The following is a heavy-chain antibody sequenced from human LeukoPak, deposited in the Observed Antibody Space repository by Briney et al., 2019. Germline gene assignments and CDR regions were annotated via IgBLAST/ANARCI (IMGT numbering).Heavy chain of an antibody. J-gene: IGHJ4*02. V-gene: IGHV3-23*01. CDR2: IRGSGGST. CDR1: GFTFSRYG. D-gene: IGHD6-13*01. Sequence: GGSLRLSCEASGFTFSRYGMSWVRQAPGKGLEWVSAIRGSGGSTYYADSVKGRFTISRDNSKNTLYLQMNSLRAEDTAVYYCANVRYSSSWYQNDYWGQGTLVTVSS. CDR3: ANVRYSSSWYQNDY.